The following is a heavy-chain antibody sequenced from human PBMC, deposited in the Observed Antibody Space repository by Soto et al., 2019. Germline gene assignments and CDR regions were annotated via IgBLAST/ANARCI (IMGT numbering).Heavy chain of an antibody. D-gene: IGHD3-3*01. CDR2: IYSGGST. J-gene: IGHJ6*02. V-gene: IGHV3-53*01. CDR3: ARDALFHVRRARGYYGMDV. CDR1: GFTVSSNY. Sequence: EVQLVESGGGLIQPGGSLRLSCAASGFTVSSNYMSWVRQAPGKGLEWVSVIYSGGSTYYADSVKGRFTISRDNSKNTLYLQMNSLRAEDTAVYYCARDALFHVRRARGYYGMDVWGQGTTVTDSS.